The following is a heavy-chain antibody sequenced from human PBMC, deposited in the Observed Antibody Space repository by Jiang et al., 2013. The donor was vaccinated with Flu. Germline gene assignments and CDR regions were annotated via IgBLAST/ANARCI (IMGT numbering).Heavy chain of an antibody. J-gene: IGHJ4*02. D-gene: IGHD5-12*01. CDR3: ARGIYSGWPFDY. CDR2: INHSGST. Sequence: GPGLVKPSETLSLTCAVYGGSFSGYYWSWIRQPPGKGLEWIGEINHSGSTNYNPSLKSRVTISVDTSKNQFSLKLSSVTAADTAVYYCARGIYSGWPFDYWGQGTLVTVSS. CDR1: GGSFSGYY. V-gene: IGHV4-34*01.